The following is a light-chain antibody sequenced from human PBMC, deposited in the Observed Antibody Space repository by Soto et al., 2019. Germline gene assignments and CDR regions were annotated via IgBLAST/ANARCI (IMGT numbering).Light chain of an antibody. CDR3: SSSTSSSTYV. V-gene: IGLV2-14*01. CDR2: DVS. Sequence: QSVLTQPASVSGSPGQSITISCTGTSSDVGGYNYVSWYQQHPGKAPKLMIYDVSNRPSGVSNRFSGSKSGNTASLTISGLQPEDEADYYCSSSTSSSTYVFGTGTKLTVL. J-gene: IGLJ1*01. CDR1: SSDVGGYNY.